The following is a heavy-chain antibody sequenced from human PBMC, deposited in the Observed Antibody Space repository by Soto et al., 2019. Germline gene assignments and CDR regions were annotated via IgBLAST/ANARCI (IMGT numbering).Heavy chain of an antibody. V-gene: IGHV4-59*01. D-gene: IGHD3-16*02. CDR3: ARGEPLGELSF. Sequence: SETLSLTCTVSGGSISSYYWSWIRQPPGKGLEWIGYIYYSGSTNYNPSLKSRVTISVDTSKNQFSLKLSSVTAADTAVYYCARGEPLGELSFWGQGTLVTVSS. CDR2: IYYSGST. J-gene: IGHJ4*02. CDR1: GGSISSYY.